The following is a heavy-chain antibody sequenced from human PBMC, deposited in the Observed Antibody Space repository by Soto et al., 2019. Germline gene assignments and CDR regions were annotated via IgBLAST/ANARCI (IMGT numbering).Heavy chain of an antibody. J-gene: IGHJ4*02. Sequence: VQLVESGGGVVQPGRSLRLSCAASGFTFSSYAMHWVRQAPGKGLEWVAVISYDGSNKYYADSVKGRFTISRDNSKNTLYLQMNSLRAEDTAVYYCARDWWELLQRGGFDYWGQGTLVTVSS. CDR1: GFTFSSYA. D-gene: IGHD1-26*01. CDR2: ISYDGSNK. V-gene: IGHV3-30-3*01. CDR3: ARDWWELLQRGGFDY.